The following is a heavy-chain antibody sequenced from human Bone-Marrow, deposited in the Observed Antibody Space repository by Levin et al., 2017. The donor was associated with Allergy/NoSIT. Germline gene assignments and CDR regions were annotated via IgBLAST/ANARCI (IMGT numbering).Heavy chain of an antibody. CDR1: GDSISNGNW. D-gene: IGHD2-15*01. Sequence: GSLRLSCDVSGDSISNGNWWSWVRQPPGKGLEWIGDIYHNGRANYNPSLQSPVTILVDKSNNKFSLRLNSVTAADTAIYYCARHISRGTGWFDPWGQGTLVIVSS. CDR2: IYHNGRA. CDR3: ARHISRGTGWFDP. V-gene: IGHV4-4*02. J-gene: IGHJ5*02.